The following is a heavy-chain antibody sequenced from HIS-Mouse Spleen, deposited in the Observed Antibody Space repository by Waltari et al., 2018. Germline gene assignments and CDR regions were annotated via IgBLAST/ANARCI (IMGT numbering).Heavy chain of an antibody. Sequence: QEQLVESGGGVVQPGRSLRLSCAASGFTFSSYGMHWVRQAPGKGLEWVGVISYDGSNKYYADSVKGRFTISRDNSKNTLYLQMNSLRAEDTAVYYCAKDKHHAFDYWGQGTLVTVSS. CDR1: GFTFSSYG. CDR3: AKDKHHAFDY. J-gene: IGHJ4*02. CDR2: ISYDGSNK. V-gene: IGHV3-30*18.